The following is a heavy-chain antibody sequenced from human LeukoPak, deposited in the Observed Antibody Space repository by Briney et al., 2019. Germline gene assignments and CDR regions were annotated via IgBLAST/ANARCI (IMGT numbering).Heavy chain of an antibody. Sequence: GGSLRLSCAASGFTFYGYGMSWVRQAPGKGLEWVSGINWNGGTTNYADSVKGRFTISRDNAKNSLYLQMNSLRAEDTALYYCARGSFYSSGWYENYWGQGALVTVSS. V-gene: IGHV3-20*04. CDR2: INWNGGTT. CDR1: GFTFYGYG. D-gene: IGHD6-19*01. J-gene: IGHJ4*02. CDR3: ARGSFYSSGWYENY.